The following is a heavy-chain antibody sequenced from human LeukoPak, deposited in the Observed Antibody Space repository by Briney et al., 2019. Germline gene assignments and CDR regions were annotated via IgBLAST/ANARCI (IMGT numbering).Heavy chain of an antibody. CDR3: ARAATNSGSYFFDL. CDR2: IYPTGST. CDR1: LGALSVGTYY. V-gene: IGHV4-30-4*01. J-gene: IGHJ4*02. Sequence: PSQSPSVTSMDPLGALSVGTYYTGWIRQPPGKGLEWIGYIYPTGSTYYNPSLKSRVTLSVDTSKNQFSLRLSSVTAADTAVYYCARAATNSGSYFFDLWGQGTLVTVSS. D-gene: IGHD3-10*01.